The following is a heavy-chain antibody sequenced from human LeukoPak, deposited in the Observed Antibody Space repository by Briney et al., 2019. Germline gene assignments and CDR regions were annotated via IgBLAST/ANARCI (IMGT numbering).Heavy chain of an antibody. CDR2: IDPSDSYT. CDR3: ARRVRGVITRDGFDY. D-gene: IGHD3-10*01. J-gene: IGHJ4*02. V-gene: IGHV5-10-1*01. CDR1: GYSFTTYW. Sequence: GESLRISCKGSGYSFTTYWISWVRQMPGKGLEWMGRIDPSDSYTNHSPSFRGHVTISADKSISTAYLQWSSLKASDTAMYYCARRVRGVITRDGFDYWGQGTLVTVSS.